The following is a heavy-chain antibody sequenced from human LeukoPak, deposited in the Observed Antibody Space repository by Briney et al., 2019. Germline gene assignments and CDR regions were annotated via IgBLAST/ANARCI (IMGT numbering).Heavy chain of an antibody. Sequence: SETLSLTCAVYGGSFSSYYWNWIRQPPGKGLEWIGEINHSGSTNYNPSLKSRVTISVDTSKNQFSLKLSSVTAADTAVYYCAKTNTGTYSSYYYYYMDVWGKGTTVTVSS. V-gene: IGHV4-34*01. CDR3: AKTNTGTYSSYYYYYMDV. D-gene: IGHD4-17*01. CDR2: INHSGST. J-gene: IGHJ6*03. CDR1: GGSFSSYY.